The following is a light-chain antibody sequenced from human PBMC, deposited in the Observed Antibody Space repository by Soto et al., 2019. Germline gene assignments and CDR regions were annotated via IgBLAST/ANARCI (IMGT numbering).Light chain of an antibody. J-gene: IGKJ1*01. Sequence: EIVMTQSPATLSVYPGERATLSCRASQSVSGNLAWYQQKPGQAPRLLIYGASTRATGIPARFSGSGSGTEFTLTISSLQSEDFAVYYCQQYNNWPPRAWTFGQGTKVEIK. CDR1: QSVSGN. CDR3: QQYNNWPPRAWT. CDR2: GAS. V-gene: IGKV3-15*01.